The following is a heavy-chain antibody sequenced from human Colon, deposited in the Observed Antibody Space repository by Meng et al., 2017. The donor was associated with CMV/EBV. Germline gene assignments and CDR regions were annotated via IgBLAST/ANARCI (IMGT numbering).Heavy chain of an antibody. CDR1: STDGGC. CDR3: AQRVIKYHLAEYFHN. CDR2: NYWNTGT. J-gene: IGHJ1*01. Sequence: STDGGCVRQVRQNAGKALECLEINYWNTGTRYSASLKSRLTINKDTSTNHVELTMTNMDVVDTDTYSCAQRVIKYHLAEYFHNWGQGTLVTVSS. V-gene: IGHV2-5*01. D-gene: IGHD2-2*01.